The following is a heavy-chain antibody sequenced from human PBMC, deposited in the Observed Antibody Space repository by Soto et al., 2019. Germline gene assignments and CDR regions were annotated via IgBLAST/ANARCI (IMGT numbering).Heavy chain of an antibody. CDR2: IYPGDSDT. V-gene: IGHV5-51*01. J-gene: IGHJ4*02. CDR3: ASSRKPAALYYFDY. CDR1: GYSFTSYW. Sequence: GESLKISCKGSGYSFTSYWIGWVRQMPGKGLEWMGIIYPGDSDTRYSPSFQGQVTISADKSISTAYQQWSSLKASDTAMYYCASSRKPAALYYFDYWGQGTLITVSS. D-gene: IGHD2-2*01.